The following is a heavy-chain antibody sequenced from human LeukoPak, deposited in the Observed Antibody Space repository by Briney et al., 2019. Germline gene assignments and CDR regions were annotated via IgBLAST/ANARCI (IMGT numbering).Heavy chain of an antibody. CDR1: GFTVSSNY. CDR3: ARVASDSNGWYHFDY. Sequence: PGGSLRLSCAASGFTVSSNYMGWVRPAPGKGLEWVSFINSGVGTNHAASVKGRFTISRDNSKHTLYLQMNSLRVEDTAVYYCARVASDSNGWYHFDYWGQGTLVTVSS. D-gene: IGHD6-19*01. CDR2: INSGVGT. J-gene: IGHJ4*02. V-gene: IGHV3-53*01.